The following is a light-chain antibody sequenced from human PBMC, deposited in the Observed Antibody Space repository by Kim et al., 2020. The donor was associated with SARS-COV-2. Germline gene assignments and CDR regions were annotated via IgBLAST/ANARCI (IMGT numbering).Light chain of an antibody. J-gene: IGKJ2*03. CDR3: QQYGSSPLYS. Sequence: SPGERATLSCRASQSVSSSDLAWYQQKPGQAPRLLIYGASSRATGIPDRFSGSGSGTDFTLTISRLEPEDFAVYYCQQYGSSPLYSFGQGTKLEI. CDR1: QSVSSSD. CDR2: GAS. V-gene: IGKV3-20*01.